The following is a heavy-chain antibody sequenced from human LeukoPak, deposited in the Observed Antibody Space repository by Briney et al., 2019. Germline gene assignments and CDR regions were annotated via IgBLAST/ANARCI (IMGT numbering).Heavy chain of an antibody. D-gene: IGHD4-17*01. Sequence: SETLSLTCAVSGGSISSSNWWSWVRQPPGKGLEWIGYIYYSGSTYYNPSLKSRVTISVDTSKNQFSLKLSSVTAADTAVYYCARGEGVTTWFDPWGQGTLVTVSS. CDR1: GGSISSSNW. V-gene: IGHV4-30-4*01. CDR3: ARGEGVTTWFDP. CDR2: IYYSGST. J-gene: IGHJ5*02.